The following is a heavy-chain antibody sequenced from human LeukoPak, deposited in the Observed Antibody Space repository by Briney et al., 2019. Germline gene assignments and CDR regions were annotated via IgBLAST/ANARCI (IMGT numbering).Heavy chain of an antibody. Sequence: VNASCKVSGYTLTELSMHWVRQAPGKGLEWMGGFDPEDGETIYAQKFQRRVTMTEDTSTDTAYMEQSSLRSEDTAVYYCATSRPYSGYDLAAFDIWGQGTMVTVSS. CDR2: FDPEDGET. CDR3: ATSRPYSGYDLAAFDI. J-gene: IGHJ3*02. CDR1: GYTLTELS. V-gene: IGHV1-24*01. D-gene: IGHD5-12*01.